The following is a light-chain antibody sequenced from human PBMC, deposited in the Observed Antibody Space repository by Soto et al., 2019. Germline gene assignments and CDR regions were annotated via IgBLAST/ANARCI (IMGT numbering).Light chain of an antibody. CDR1: QSVSNN. CDR2: GAS. Sequence: EIVMTQSPATLSVSPGERATLSCRASQSVSNNFAWYHQKPGHAPRLLIYGASTRATGIPARFSGSGSATEFALTICSLQSEDFAVYYCQQYNDWWTYGQGTKVEIK. J-gene: IGKJ1*01. V-gene: IGKV3-15*01. CDR3: QQYNDWWT.